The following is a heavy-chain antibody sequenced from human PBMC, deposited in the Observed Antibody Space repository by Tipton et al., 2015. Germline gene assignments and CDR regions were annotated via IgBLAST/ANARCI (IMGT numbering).Heavy chain of an antibody. CDR2: IDFRGST. Sequence: TLSLTCTVSGGSISRYYWSWIRQPPGKRLEWIGYIDFRGSTEYNPSVKSRVSISVDRSKNQFSLRLNSVTAADTAVYFCARDLEHGMDVWGQGTTVTVS. V-gene: IGHV4-59*01. CDR1: GGSISRYY. J-gene: IGHJ6*02. CDR3: ARDLEHGMDV.